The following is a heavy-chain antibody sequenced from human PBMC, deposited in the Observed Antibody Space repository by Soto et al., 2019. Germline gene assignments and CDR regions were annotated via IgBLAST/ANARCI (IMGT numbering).Heavy chain of an antibody. CDR3: AGAYIVVVPAAIDY. V-gene: IGHV4-34*01. Sequence: SETLSLTCAVYGGSFSGYYWSWIRQPPGKGLEWIGEINHSGSTNYNPSLKSRVTISVDTSKNQFSLKLSSVTAADTAVYYCAGAYIVVVPAAIDYWGQGTLVTGSS. CDR2: INHSGST. CDR1: GGSFSGYY. D-gene: IGHD2-2*01. J-gene: IGHJ4*02.